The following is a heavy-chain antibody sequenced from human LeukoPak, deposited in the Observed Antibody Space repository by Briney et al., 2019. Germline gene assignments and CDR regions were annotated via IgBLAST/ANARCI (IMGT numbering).Heavy chain of an antibody. D-gene: IGHD6-19*01. CDR2: ISGGGGST. J-gene: IGHJ4*01. CDR1: GFTFNSYA. CDR3: AKDARRTDGWYFFDY. Sequence: GGSLRLSCAASGFTFNSYAMSWVRQAPGKGLEWVSAISGGGGSTYYADSVKDRFTISRDNSKNTLYLQMNSLRAEDTAIYYCAKDARRTDGWYFFDYWGHGALVTVSS. V-gene: IGHV3-23*01.